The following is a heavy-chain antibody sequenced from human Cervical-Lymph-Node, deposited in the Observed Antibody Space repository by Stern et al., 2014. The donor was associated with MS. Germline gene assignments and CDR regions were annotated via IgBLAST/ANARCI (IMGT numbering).Heavy chain of an antibody. Sequence: QVQLMQSGAEVRRPGSSVKISCKASGGTFNVYAFNWLRQAPGQGLEWMGVIIPVLGIANYARIFQRSFTIDADGRTRTTSMHFTALTFNDTAVYFCARYGRHRHHYGLDVWCQGTTVTVSS. J-gene: IGHJ6*02. CDR2: IIPVLGIA. CDR1: GGTFNVYA. CDR3: ARYGRHRHHYGLDV. D-gene: IGHD3-10*01. V-gene: IGHV1-69*13.